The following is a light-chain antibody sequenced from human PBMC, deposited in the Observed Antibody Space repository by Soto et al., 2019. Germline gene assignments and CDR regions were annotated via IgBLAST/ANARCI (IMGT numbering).Light chain of an antibody. CDR3: SAYTTKSMLV. CDR2: DVN. V-gene: IGLV2-14*03. J-gene: IGLJ2*01. CDR1: TGDVVNYNY. Sequence: QSALTQPASVSGCPGQSITISCTGTTGDVVNYNYVSWYQQHSGKVPKLVIYDVNNRPSGVSNRFSGSKSGNTASLTISGLQAEDESDYYCSAYTTKSMLVFGGGTKVTVL.